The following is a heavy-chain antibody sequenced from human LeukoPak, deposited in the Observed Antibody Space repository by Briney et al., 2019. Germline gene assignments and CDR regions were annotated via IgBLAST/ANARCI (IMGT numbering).Heavy chain of an antibody. V-gene: IGHV4-39*01. Sequence: SETLSLTCTVSGGSISSSSYYWGWIRQPPGKGLEWIGSIYYSGSTYYNPSLKSRVTISVDTSKNQFSLKLSSVTAADTAVYYCARHNEGIYFVYWGQGTLVTVSS. CDR2: IYYSGST. J-gene: IGHJ4*02. CDR1: GGSISSSSYY. D-gene: IGHD2-8*01. CDR3: ARHNEGIYFVY.